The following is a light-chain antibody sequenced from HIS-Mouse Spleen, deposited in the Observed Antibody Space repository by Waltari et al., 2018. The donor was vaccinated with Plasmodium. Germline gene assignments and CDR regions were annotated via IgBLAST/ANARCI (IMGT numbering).Light chain of an antibody. CDR2: EDS. CDR3: YSTDSSGNHRV. J-gene: IGLJ3*02. V-gene: IGLV3-10*01. CDR1: ALPKKY. Sequence: SYELTQPPSVSVSPGQTARITCSGDALPKKYAYWYQQKSGQAPVLVIYEDSKRPSGIPERFSGSSSGTMATLTISEAQVEDEADYYCYSTDSSGNHRVFGGGTKRTVL.